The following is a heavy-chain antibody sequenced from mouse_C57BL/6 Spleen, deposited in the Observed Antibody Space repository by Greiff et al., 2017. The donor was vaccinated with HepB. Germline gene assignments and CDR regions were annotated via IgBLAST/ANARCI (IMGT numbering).Heavy chain of an antibody. Sequence: VQLQQSGAELVKPGASVKISCKASGYAFSSYWMNWVKQRPGKGLEWIGQIYPGDGDTNYNGKFKGKATLTAEKSSSTAYMQRSSMTSEDSAVYFGGRSEGITTGEAYWGQGTLVTVAA. V-gene: IGHV1-80*01. CDR1: GYAFSSYW. J-gene: IGHJ3*01. D-gene: IGHD1-1*01. CDR3: GRSEGITTGEAY. CDR2: IYPGDGDT.